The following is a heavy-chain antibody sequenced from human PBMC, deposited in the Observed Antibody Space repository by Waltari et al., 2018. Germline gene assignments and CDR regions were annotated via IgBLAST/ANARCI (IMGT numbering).Heavy chain of an antibody. CDR3: AKDWDYYDSSGYFDY. CDR2: ISGSGGST. CDR1: GFTFSSYD. D-gene: IGHD3-22*01. J-gene: IGHJ4*02. Sequence: EVQLVESGGGLVQPGGSLRLSCAASGFTFSSYDMSWVRQAPGKGLGWVSAISGSGGSTYYADSVKGRFTISRDNSKNTLYLQMNSLRAEDTAVYYCAKDWDYYDSSGYFDYWGQGTLVTVSS. V-gene: IGHV3-23*04.